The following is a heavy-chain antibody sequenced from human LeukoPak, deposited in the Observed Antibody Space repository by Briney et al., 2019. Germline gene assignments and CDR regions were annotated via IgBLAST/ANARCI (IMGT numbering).Heavy chain of an antibody. D-gene: IGHD6-19*01. CDR3: ARPGDSSGWYGGSDY. Sequence: SETVSLTCIVSGGSISSSSYCWGWIRQPPGKGLEWIGSIYHSGNTYYNPSLKSRLTISVDTSKNQFSLKLNSVTAADTAVYYCARPGDSSGWYGGSDYWGQGTLVTVSS. CDR1: GGSISSSSYC. CDR2: IYHSGNT. V-gene: IGHV4-39*01. J-gene: IGHJ4*02.